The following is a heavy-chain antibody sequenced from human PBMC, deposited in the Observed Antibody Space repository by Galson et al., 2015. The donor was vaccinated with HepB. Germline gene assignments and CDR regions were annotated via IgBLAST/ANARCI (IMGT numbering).Heavy chain of an antibody. CDR2: IDWKSNSI. CDR1: GFTFEDLG. V-gene: IGHV3-9*01. Sequence: SLRLSCAASGFTFEDLGMHWVRQAPGKGLEWVSGIDWKSNSIGYADSVKGRFTISRDNAENSLYLQMNSLREDDTALYFCAKGGGRSGNYYIDYWGQGTLVTVSS. D-gene: IGHD2-15*01. J-gene: IGHJ4*02. CDR3: AKGGGRSGNYYIDY.